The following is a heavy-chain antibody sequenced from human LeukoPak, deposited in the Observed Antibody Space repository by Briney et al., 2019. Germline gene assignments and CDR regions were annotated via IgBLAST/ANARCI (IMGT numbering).Heavy chain of an antibody. CDR3: ARVWWELPRAFDI. Sequence: SETLSLTCAVYGGSFSGYYWSWIRQPPGKGLEWIGEINHSGSTNYNPSLKSRVTISVDTSKNQFSLKLSSVTAADTAVYYCARVWWELPRAFDIWGQGTMVTVSS. CDR1: GGSFSGYY. V-gene: IGHV4-34*01. D-gene: IGHD1-26*01. CDR2: INHSGST. J-gene: IGHJ3*02.